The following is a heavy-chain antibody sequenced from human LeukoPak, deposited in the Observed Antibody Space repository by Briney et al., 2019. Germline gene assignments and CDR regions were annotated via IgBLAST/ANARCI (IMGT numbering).Heavy chain of an antibody. J-gene: IGHJ4*02. D-gene: IGHD6-19*01. CDR3: AKDIGKRHWLVTFDY. V-gene: IGHV3-9*01. CDR1: GFTFSSYA. Sequence: GGSLRLSCAASGFTFSSYAMSWVRQAPGKGLEWVSGIYWNSGSIGYADSVKGRFTISRDNAKNSLYLQMNSLRAEDTALYYCAKDIGKRHWLVTFDYWGQGTLVTVSS. CDR2: IYWNSGSI.